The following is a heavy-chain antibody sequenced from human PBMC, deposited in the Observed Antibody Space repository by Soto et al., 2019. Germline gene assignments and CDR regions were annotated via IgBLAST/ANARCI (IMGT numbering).Heavy chain of an antibody. D-gene: IGHD2-15*01. CDR3: AKEERYCSGGSCYRYLDY. CDR2: ISWDGGST. CDR1: GFTFDDYA. J-gene: IGHJ4*02. V-gene: IGHV3-43D*04. Sequence: EVQLVESGGVVVQPGGSLRLSCAASGFTFDDYAMPWVRQAPGKGLEWVSLISWDGGSTYYADSVKGRFTISRDNSKNSLYLQMNSLRAEDTALYYCAKEERYCSGGSCYRYLDYWGQGTLVTVSS.